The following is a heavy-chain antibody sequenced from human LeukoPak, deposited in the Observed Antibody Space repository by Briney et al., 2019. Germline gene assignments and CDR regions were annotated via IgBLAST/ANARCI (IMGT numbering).Heavy chain of an antibody. J-gene: IGHJ5*02. D-gene: IGHD3-9*01. Sequence: GGSLRLSCAASGFTFSNYAMSWVRQAPGEGLEWVSGISGGGSSAYYTDSVKGRFTVSRDNSKNIVYLQMNSLRAEDTAVYYCAKSYDILTGFYNRLWFDPWGQGTLVTVSS. CDR1: GFTFSNYA. CDR2: ISGGGSSA. CDR3: AKSYDILTGFYNRLWFDP. V-gene: IGHV3-23*01.